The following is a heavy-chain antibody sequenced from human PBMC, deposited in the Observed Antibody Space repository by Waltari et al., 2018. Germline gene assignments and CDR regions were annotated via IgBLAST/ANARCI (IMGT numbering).Heavy chain of an antibody. CDR3: ARSGIAAAINDAFDI. D-gene: IGHD6-13*01. Sequence: QVQLQESGPGLVKPSETLSLTCAVSGYSISSGYYWGWIRQPPGKGLEWIGGIYHSGSTYYNPSLKSRVTISVDTSKNQFSLKLSSVTAADTAVYYRARSGIAAAINDAFDIWGQGTMVTVSS. CDR1: GYSISSGYY. CDR2: IYHSGST. V-gene: IGHV4-38-2*01. J-gene: IGHJ3*02.